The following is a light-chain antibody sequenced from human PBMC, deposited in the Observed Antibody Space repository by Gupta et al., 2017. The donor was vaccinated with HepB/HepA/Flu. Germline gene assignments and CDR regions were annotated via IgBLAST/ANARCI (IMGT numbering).Light chain of an antibody. V-gene: IGKV4-1*01. CDR1: QSVLYSSNNKNY. J-gene: IGKJ1*01. CDR3: LQYYNSPWT. Sequence: DIVMTQSPDSLAVSLGERATINCKSSQSVLYSSNNKNYLAWYQQKPGQPPKLLIYWASTRESGVPDRFSGSGSGTDFTLTISSLQAEDVADYYCLQYYNSPWTFGQGTKVEIK. CDR2: WAS.